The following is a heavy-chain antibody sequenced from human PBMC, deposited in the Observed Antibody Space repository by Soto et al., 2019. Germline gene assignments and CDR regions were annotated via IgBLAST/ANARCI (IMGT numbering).Heavy chain of an antibody. CDR2: IIPIFGTA. Sequence: ASVKVSCKASGGTFSSYAISWVRQAPGQGLEWMGGIIPIFGTANYAQKFQGRVTITADESTSTAYMELSSLRSEDTAVYYCARGGGDYDSSGYYQYYYYYYGMDVWGQGTTVTVSS. V-gene: IGHV1-69*13. D-gene: IGHD3-22*01. CDR3: ARGGGDYDSSGYYQYYYYYYGMDV. CDR1: GGTFSSYA. J-gene: IGHJ6*02.